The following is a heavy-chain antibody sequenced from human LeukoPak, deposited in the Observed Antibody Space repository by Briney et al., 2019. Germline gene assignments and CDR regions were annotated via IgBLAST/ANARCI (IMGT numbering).Heavy chain of an antibody. V-gene: IGHV3-7*01. CDR3: ARARSSYGYGDALDI. CDR2: IKQAGSEK. Sequence: GGSLTLSCAASGFTFSRYWMSWVRQAPGKGLEWVANIKQAGSEKYYVDSVKDRFTISRDNAKNSLYLQMNSLRAEDTAVYYCARARSSYGYGDALDIWGQGTMVTVSS. CDR1: GFTFSRYW. J-gene: IGHJ3*02. D-gene: IGHD5-18*01.